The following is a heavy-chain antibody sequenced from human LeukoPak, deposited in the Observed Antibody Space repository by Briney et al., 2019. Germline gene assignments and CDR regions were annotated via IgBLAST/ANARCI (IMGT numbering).Heavy chain of an antibody. CDR2: IKGDGSST. CDR3: ARGTTSSIPMIIKNDY. V-gene: IGHV3-74*01. CDR1: GFTFSNNW. Sequence: GGSLRLSCAASGFTFSNNWMHWVRQAPGKGLVWVSHIKGDGSSTDYADSVKGRFTISRDNAKNSLYLQMNSLRAEDTAVYYCARGTTSSIPMIIKNDYWGQGTLVTVSS. J-gene: IGHJ4*02. D-gene: IGHD3-22*01.